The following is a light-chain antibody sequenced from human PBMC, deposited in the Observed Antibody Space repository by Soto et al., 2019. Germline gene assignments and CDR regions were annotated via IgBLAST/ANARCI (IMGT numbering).Light chain of an antibody. J-gene: IGLJ1*01. CDR1: SSDVGGYNY. V-gene: IGLV2-11*01. Sequence: QSVLTQPRSVSGSPGQSVTISCTGSSSDVGGYNYVSWYQQHPGKAPKLMIYDVSKRPSGVPDRFSGSKSGNTASLTISGLQAEDEADYYCCSYASSYTLGVFGTGTKVTVL. CDR2: DVS. CDR3: CSYASSYTLGV.